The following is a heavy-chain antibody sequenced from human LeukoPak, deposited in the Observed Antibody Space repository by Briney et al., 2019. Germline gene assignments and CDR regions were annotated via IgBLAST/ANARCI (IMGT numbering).Heavy chain of an antibody. V-gene: IGHV3-23*01. CDR1: GFTFSDSA. CDR2: ISFSGANS. CDR3: ARDIQLST. J-gene: IGHJ3*01. Sequence: GGSLRLSCGASGFTFSDSAMTWVRQAPGKGLDWVSLISFSGANSYYADSVKGRFTISRDNSKDTLFLQMNSLRAEDTAIYYCARDIQLSTWGLGTMVTVSS. D-gene: IGHD5-24*01.